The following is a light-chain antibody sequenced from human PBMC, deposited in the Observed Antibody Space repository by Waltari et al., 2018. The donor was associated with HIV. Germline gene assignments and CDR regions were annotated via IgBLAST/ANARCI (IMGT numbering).Light chain of an antibody. Sequence: QSALTQPPSVSGSPGQSITISCTGTSSDAGSYNLVSWYQQHPGKRPQLMIYEVSKRPSGVSNRFSCSKSGNTASLNIAGLQAEDEGDYYCSSYTSSSTLSVVFGGGTKLTVL. CDR2: EVS. CDR1: SSDAGSYNL. V-gene: IGLV2-14*02. J-gene: IGLJ2*01. CDR3: SSYTSSSTLSVV.